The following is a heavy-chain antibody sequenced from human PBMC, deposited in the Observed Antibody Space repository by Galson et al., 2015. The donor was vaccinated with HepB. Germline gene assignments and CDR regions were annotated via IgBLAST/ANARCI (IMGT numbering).Heavy chain of an antibody. Sequence: SLRLSCAASGFTFTSFPMGWVRQAPGKGLEWVSSISPGGSSTYYADSVKGRFTISRDNSKNTLYLQVSSLKVEDTAVYYCAKGGLWQFIDYWGQGTLVTVSS. CDR3: AKGGLWQFIDY. CDR1: GFTFTSFP. D-gene: IGHD3-10*01. CDR2: ISPGGSST. J-gene: IGHJ4*02. V-gene: IGHV3-23*01.